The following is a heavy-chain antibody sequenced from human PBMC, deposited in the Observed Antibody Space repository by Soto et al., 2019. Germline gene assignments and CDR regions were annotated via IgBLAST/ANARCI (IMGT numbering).Heavy chain of an antibody. V-gene: IGHV1-69*06. D-gene: IGHD3-3*01. J-gene: IGHJ6*02. CDR1: GDTSSRYG. CDR2: LIPVFDKA. CDR3: ARTKAADPWSEQYPMDV. Sequence: ASVKVSCKSSGDTSSRYGITWVRQAPGQGLEWVGELIPVFDKANYAQKFQGRVTLTADKSTSTVYMHLSSLRAEDAAVYYCARTKAADPWSEQYPMDVWGQGTTVTVSS.